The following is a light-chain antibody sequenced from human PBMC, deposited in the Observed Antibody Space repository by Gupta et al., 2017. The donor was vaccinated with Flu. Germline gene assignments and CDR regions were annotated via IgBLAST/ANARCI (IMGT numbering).Light chain of an antibody. Sequence: QFVLTQPPSVSGAPGQRVSIPFIRSTSNIGAGTDVHWYQQVPGRAPKRLIFGNNNRPSGVADRFSGSKSGTSASLAIAGLQAEDEADYYCQSYDNSLSGSKVFGGGTKLTVL. J-gene: IGLJ3*02. CDR1: TSNIGAGTD. V-gene: IGLV1-40*01. CDR2: GNN. CDR3: QSYDNSLSGSKV.